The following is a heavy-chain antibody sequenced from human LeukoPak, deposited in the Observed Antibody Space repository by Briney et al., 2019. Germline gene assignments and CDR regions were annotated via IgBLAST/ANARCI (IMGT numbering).Heavy chain of an antibody. CDR1: GYTFTSYY. J-gene: IGHJ4*02. D-gene: IGHD3-10*01. V-gene: IGHV1-46*01. CDR2: INPSGGST. Sequence: ASVKVSCKASGYTFTSYYMHWVRQAPGHGLEWMGIINPSGGSTSYAQKFKGRVTMTRDTSTSTVYMELSSLRSEDSAVYYCARDISSYGSGYYFDYWGQGALVAVSS. CDR3: ARDISSYGSGYYFDY.